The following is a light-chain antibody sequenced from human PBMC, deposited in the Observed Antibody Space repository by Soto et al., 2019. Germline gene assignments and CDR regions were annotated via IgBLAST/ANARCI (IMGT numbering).Light chain of an antibody. J-gene: IGKJ1*01. Sequence: DIQMTQSPSTLSASVGDRVTITCRASQSIRSWLAWYQQKPGKAPNLLIYKTSSLQSGVPSRFSGSESGTEFTLTISSRQPDEFATYFCQQYKTYPWTFGQGTKVVIK. CDR2: KTS. CDR1: QSIRSW. CDR3: QQYKTYPWT. V-gene: IGKV1-5*03.